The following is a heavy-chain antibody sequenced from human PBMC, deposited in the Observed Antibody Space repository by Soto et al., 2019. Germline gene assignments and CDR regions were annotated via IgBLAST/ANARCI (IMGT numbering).Heavy chain of an antibody. Sequence: GGSLRLSCAASGFTFSNYRMSWVRQAPGKGLEWVANIKEDGSERNYVDSVKGRSTISRDNAENSLYLQMNSLRAEDTAVYYCASARPIGPWGQGTLVTVSS. CDR3: ASARPIGP. CDR2: IKEDGSER. CDR1: GFTFSNYR. D-gene: IGHD2-15*01. J-gene: IGHJ5*02. V-gene: IGHV3-7*01.